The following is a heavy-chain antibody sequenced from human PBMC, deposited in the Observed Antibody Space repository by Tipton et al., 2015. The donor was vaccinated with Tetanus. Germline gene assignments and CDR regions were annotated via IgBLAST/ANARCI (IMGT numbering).Heavy chain of an antibody. J-gene: IGHJ4*02. D-gene: IGHD6-19*01. CDR3: ARDGPREFTSEWYARFDN. Sequence: SLRLSCVASGFAFSSYDMHWVRQTPGKGLEWLAVLSNDGTHEHYADSVKGRFTISRDNSENILFLQMSSLRAEDRAVYYCARDGPREFTSEWYARFDNWGQGAVVSFSP. CDR2: LSNDGTHE. CDR1: GFAFSSYD. V-gene: IGHV3-30*03.